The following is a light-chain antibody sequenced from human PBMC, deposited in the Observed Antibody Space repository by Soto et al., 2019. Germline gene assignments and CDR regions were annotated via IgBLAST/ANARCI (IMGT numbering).Light chain of an antibody. V-gene: IGKV1-5*01. CDR2: DAS. Sequence: DIQMTQSPSTLSASVGDRVTITCRASQSISSWFAWYQQKPGKAPKLLIYDASSLESGVPSRFSGSGSGTEFTLTISSLQPDDFATYDCQQYNSYYTFGQGTKLEIK. CDR3: QQYNSYYT. CDR1: QSISSW. J-gene: IGKJ2*01.